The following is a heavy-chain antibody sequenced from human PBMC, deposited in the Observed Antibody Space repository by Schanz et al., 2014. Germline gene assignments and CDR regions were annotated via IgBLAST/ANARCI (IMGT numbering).Heavy chain of an antibody. Sequence: GGVVQPGRSXRLSCAXSGFTFXGYGMHXXXQAPGKGLEWVAIISYDGRHKNYADSVKGRFTISRDNSKNTLHLQMNSLRXXXTAVYYCAKDDTQVNGXXVWGQGTTXXVSS. CDR1: GFTFXGYG. J-gene: IGHJ6*02. D-gene: IGHD4-17*01. CDR3: AKDDTQVNGXXV. CDR2: ISYDGRHK. V-gene: IGHV3-30*18.